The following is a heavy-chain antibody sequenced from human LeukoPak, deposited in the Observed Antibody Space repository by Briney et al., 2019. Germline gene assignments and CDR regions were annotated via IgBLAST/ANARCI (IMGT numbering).Heavy chain of an antibody. CDR1: GGSFSGYY. CDR3: ARAWGGSYYRTVPRGFDY. Sequence: SETLSLTCAVYGGSFSGYYWSWIRQPPGKGLEWIGEINHSGSTNYNPSLKSRVTISVDTSKNQFSLKLSSVTAADTAVYYCARAWGGSYYRTVPRGFDYWGQGTLVTVSS. J-gene: IGHJ4*02. D-gene: IGHD1-26*01. CDR2: INHSGST. V-gene: IGHV4-34*01.